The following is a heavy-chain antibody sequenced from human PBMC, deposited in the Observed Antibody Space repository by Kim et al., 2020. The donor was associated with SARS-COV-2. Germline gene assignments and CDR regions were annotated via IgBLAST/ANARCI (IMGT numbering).Heavy chain of an antibody. CDR3: ARDQDYAVAFDI. CDR2: ISSSSSYI. CDR1: GFTFSSYS. J-gene: IGHJ3*02. Sequence: GGSLRLSCAASGFTFSSYSMNWVRQAPGKGLEWVSSISSSSSYIYYADSVKGRFTISRDNAKNSLYLQMNSLRAEDTAVYYCARDQDYAVAFDIWGQGTMVTVSS. D-gene: IGHD4-17*01. V-gene: IGHV3-21*01.